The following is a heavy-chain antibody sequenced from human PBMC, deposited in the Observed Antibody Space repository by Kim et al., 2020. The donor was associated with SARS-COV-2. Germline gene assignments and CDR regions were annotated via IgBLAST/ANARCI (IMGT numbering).Heavy chain of an antibody. CDR2: ISGGGGRT. CDR3: ARDEGVVIPMTGIVY. V-gene: IGHV3-23*01. J-gene: IGHJ4*01. D-gene: IGHD2-21*01. Sequence: GGSLRLSCAASGFTFEGFAMRWVRQGPGKGLEWVSGISGGGGRTYYAGSVKGRFSISRDNARNTVTLHMNRLRGDDTAVYFCARDEGVVIPMTGIVYWG. CDR1: GFTFEGFA.